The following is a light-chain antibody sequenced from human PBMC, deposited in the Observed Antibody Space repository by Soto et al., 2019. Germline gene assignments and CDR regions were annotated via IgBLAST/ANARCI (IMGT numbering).Light chain of an antibody. CDR2: DAA. CDR3: QQYDNLPPLT. Sequence: DIQMTQSPSSLAASVGDRVTITCQASRDISNYLNWYQHKPGKVPKLLIYDAAKLETGVPSRFGGSGSGTHFTFTINSLQPEDVAAYYCQQYDNLPPLTFGGGTKVDIK. CDR1: RDISNY. J-gene: IGKJ4*01. V-gene: IGKV1-33*01.